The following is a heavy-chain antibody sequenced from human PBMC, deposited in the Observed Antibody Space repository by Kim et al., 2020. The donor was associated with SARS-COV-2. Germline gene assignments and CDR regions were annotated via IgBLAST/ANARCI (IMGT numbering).Heavy chain of an antibody. J-gene: IGHJ3*02. CDR1: GFTFSSQR. Sequence: GGSLRLSCAASGFTFSSQRMHWVRQAAGKGLVWVSRINNDRTTTTYADSVKGRFTISRDNAKNTLYLQMDSLTAEDTAIYYCASCSDIRWDAFDIWGQGTMVTVSA. CDR2: INNDRTTT. D-gene: IGHD2-21*02. CDR3: ASCSDIRWDAFDI. V-gene: IGHV3-74*01.